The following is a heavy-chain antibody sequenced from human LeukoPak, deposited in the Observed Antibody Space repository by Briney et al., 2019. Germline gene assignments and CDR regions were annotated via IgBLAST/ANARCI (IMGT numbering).Heavy chain of an antibody. J-gene: IGHJ4*02. CDR1: GGSFSGYY. V-gene: IGHV4-34*01. CDR2: INHSGST. Sequence: SETLSLTCAVYGGSFSGYYWSWIRQPPGKGLEWVGEINHSGSTNYNPSLKSRVSISVDSSKNQFSLKVSSVTAADTAVYYCARGSDTAAGLYWGQGTLVTVSS. CDR3: ARGSDTAAGLY. D-gene: IGHD6-13*01.